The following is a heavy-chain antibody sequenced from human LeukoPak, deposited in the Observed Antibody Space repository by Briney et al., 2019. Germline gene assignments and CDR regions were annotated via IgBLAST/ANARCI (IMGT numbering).Heavy chain of an antibody. D-gene: IGHD1-26*01. V-gene: IGHV1-2*02. J-gene: IGHJ4*02. Sequence: ASVKVSCKASRYTFTGYYMHWVRQAPGQGLEWMGWIIPNSGGTNYAQKFQGRVTMTRDTSISTAYMELSRLRSDDTAVYYCAFSVGATMGFDYWGQGTLVTVSS. CDR2: IIPNSGGT. CDR3: AFSVGATMGFDY. CDR1: RYTFTGYY.